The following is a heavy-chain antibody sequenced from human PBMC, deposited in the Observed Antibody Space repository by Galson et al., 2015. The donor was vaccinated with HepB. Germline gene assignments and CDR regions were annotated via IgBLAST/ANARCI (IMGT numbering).Heavy chain of an antibody. CDR1: GFTFSSYA. Sequence: SLRLSCAASGFTFSSYAMSWVRQAPGKGLEWVSAISGSGGSTYYADSVKGRFTISRDNSKNTLYLQMNSLRAEDTAVYYCAKDVIRRSSGWYNYWGQGTLVTVSS. CDR2: ISGSGGST. CDR3: AKDVIRRSSGWYNY. D-gene: IGHD6-19*01. V-gene: IGHV3-23*01. J-gene: IGHJ4*02.